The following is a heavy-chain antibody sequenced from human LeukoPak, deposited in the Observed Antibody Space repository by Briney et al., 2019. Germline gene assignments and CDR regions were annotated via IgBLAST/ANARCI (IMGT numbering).Heavy chain of an antibody. D-gene: IGHD2-21*02. Sequence: SETLSLTCAVYGGSFSGYYWSWIRQPPGKGLEWIGEINHSGSTNYNPSLKSRVTISVDTSENQFSLKLTSVTAADTAVYYCARHDVVPVIRRGFDFWGQGILVTVSS. V-gene: IGHV4-34*01. CDR2: INHSGST. CDR1: GGSFSGYY. CDR3: ARHDVVPVIRRGFDF. J-gene: IGHJ4*02.